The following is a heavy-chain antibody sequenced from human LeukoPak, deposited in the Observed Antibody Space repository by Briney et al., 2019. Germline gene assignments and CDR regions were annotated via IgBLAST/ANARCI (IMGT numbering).Heavy chain of an antibody. CDR1: GFTFSGSA. Sequence: GGSLRLSCATSGFTFSGSAMHWVRQASGKGLEWVGRISSKANSYATAYAASVKGRFTISRDDSKNTAYLQMNSLKTEDTAVYFCSSGGYCTSTSCYGENWGQGTLVTVSS. CDR2: ISSKANSYAT. CDR3: SSGGYCTSTSCYGEN. J-gene: IGHJ4*02. D-gene: IGHD2-2*01. V-gene: IGHV3-73*01.